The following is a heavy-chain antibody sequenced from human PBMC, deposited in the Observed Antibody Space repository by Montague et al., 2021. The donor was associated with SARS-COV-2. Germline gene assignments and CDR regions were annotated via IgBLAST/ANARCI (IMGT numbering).Heavy chain of an antibody. V-gene: IGHV3-20*01. Sequence: SLRLSCAVSGFTFDDYGMSWVRQAPGKGLEWVSGISRSGDSTAYGDSVKGRFTISRDNAKNSHYLQMNSLRVEDTAFYHCSRGGGMIRGVVDFWGQGILVSVSS. J-gene: IGHJ4*02. CDR1: GFTFDDYG. CDR2: ISRSGDST. D-gene: IGHD3-10*01. CDR3: SRGGGMIRGVVDF.